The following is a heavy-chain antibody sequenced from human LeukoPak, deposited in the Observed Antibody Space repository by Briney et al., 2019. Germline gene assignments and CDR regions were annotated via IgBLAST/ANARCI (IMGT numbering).Heavy chain of an antibody. CDR1: GGSISSSSYY. CDR2: IYYSGST. CDR3: ARDSTGDSSGWYHDY. D-gene: IGHD6-19*01. Sequence: SETLSLTCTVSGGSISSSSYYWGWIRQPPGKGLEWIGSIYYSGSTYYNPSLKSRVTISVDTSKNQFSLKLSSVTAADTAVYYCARDSTGDSSGWYHDYWGQGTLVTVSS. J-gene: IGHJ4*02. V-gene: IGHV4-39*07.